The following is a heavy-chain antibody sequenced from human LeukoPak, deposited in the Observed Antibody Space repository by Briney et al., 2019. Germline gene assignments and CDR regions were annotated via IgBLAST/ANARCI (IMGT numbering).Heavy chain of an antibody. D-gene: IGHD1-20*01. J-gene: IGHJ4*02. CDR2: IYPGDSDT. Sequence: GESLKISCRISGYDFASYWSAWVRQMPGKGLEWMGIIYPGDSDTGYSPSFKGQVTIPADKSVTTAYLQWSSLKASATAMYYCDTHYNNTYPFGFWGQGTRVTVS. CDR3: DTHYNNTYPFGF. CDR1: GYDFASYW. V-gene: IGHV5-51*01.